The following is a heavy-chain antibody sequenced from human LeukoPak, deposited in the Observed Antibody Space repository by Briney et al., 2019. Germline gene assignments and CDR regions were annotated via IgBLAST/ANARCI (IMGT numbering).Heavy chain of an antibody. J-gene: IGHJ4*02. V-gene: IGHV3-30*02. CDR2: IRYDGSNK. CDR3: ARAPGHMGFFDY. CDR1: GFIFSSYG. D-gene: IGHD2-21*01. Sequence: GGSLRLSCAASGFIFSSYGMHWVRQAPGKGLEWVAFIRYDGSNKYYADSVKGRFTISRDNSKNTLYLQMNSLRAEDTAVYYCARAPGHMGFFDYWGQGSLVTVSS.